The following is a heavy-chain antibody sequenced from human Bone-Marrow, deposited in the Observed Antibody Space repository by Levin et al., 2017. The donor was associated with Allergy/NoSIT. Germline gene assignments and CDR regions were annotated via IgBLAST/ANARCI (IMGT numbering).Heavy chain of an antibody. J-gene: IGHJ4*02. CDR1: GFTFSDYW. CDR2: INKDGSEK. D-gene: IGHD3-16*01. V-gene: IGHV3-7*03. CDR3: ATAYEAY. Sequence: PPGGSLRLSCAASGFTFSDYWLSWVRQTPGKGLEWVANINKDGSEKYYVDSVKGRFTISRDNAKNSLYLHMRGLRDEDTAMYYCATAYEAYWGQGTLVTVSS.